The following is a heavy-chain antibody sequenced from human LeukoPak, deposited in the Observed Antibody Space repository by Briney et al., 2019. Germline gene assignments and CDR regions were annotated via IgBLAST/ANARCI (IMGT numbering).Heavy chain of an antibody. J-gene: IGHJ4*02. CDR3: TTKVIRGNSGDDYDD. Sequence: GSLRLSCAASGVTFRSYGMHWVRQAPGKGLEWVALISSDGNDKLYGDSVRGRFTISRDDSKSTLYLQVNSLRAEDTAVYYCTTKVIRGNSGDDYDDWGQGTLVTVSS. CDR2: ISSDGNDK. V-gene: IGHV3-30*03. CDR1: GVTFRSYG. D-gene: IGHD5-12*01.